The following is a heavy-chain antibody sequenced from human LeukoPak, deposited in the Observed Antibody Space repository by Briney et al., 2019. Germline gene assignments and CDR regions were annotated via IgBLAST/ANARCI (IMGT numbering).Heavy chain of an antibody. Sequence: GGSLRLSCAASGFTFNNYAMNCVRQAPGKGLEWVSTISGSGDTTYYADSVKGRFTISRDNSKNTLYLQMNSLRAEDTAVYYCAKAKTQAMVLPGNYWGQGTLVTVSS. CDR1: GFTFNNYA. J-gene: IGHJ4*02. CDR2: ISGSGDTT. V-gene: IGHV3-23*01. D-gene: IGHD5-18*01. CDR3: AKAKTQAMVLPGNY.